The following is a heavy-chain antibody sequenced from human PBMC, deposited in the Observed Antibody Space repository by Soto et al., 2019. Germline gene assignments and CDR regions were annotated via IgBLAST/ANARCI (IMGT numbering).Heavy chain of an antibody. CDR3: ALALGPTTGLDY. V-gene: IGHV4-31*02. Sequence: QVQLQGSGPGLVKPSQTLSLTCSVSGPSTVSHYHWTWFRHPPGKGLEWMGYIFNSGTTFYNPSLTSRLSISMDTSGNHFSLELRSVTAADTAVYYCALALGPTTGLDYWGQGTLVTVSS. D-gene: IGHD1-26*01. CDR2: IFNSGTT. CDR1: GPSTVSHYH. J-gene: IGHJ4*02.